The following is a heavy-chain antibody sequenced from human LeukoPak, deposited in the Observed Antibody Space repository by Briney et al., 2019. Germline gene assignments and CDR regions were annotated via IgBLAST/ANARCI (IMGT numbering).Heavy chain of an antibody. V-gene: IGHV3-30*02. D-gene: IGHD2-15*01. CDR2: ISYDGSDK. Sequence: GGSLRLSCAASGFTFNSYGIHWVRQAPGKGLEWVAFISYDGSDKYYADSVKGRFTISRDNSKNTLYRQMSSLRSEDTAVYYCAKDRRGSCNGGSCYCCDYWGQGTLVTVSS. CDR3: AKDRRGSCNGGSCYCCDY. J-gene: IGHJ4*02. CDR1: GFTFNSYG.